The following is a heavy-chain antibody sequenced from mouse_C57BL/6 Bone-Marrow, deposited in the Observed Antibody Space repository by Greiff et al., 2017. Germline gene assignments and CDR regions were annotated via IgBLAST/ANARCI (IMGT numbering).Heavy chain of an antibody. Sequence: EVHLVESGGGLVKPGGSLKLSCAASGFTFSSYAMSWVRQTPEKRLEWVATISAGGSYTYYPDNVKGRFTLSRDNAKNNLYLQMSHLKSEDTAMYYCARVHYYGSPFAYWGQGTLVTVSA. CDR2: ISAGGSYT. V-gene: IGHV5-4*01. D-gene: IGHD1-1*01. CDR3: ARVHYYGSPFAY. CDR1: GFTFSSYA. J-gene: IGHJ3*01.